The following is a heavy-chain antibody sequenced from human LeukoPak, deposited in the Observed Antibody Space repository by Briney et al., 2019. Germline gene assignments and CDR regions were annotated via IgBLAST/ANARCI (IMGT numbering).Heavy chain of an antibody. CDR1: GFTFSSYA. D-gene: IGHD5-24*01. J-gene: IGHJ4*02. CDR3: AKWMRRDGYNFDD. Sequence: GGSLRLSCAASGFTFSSYAMNWVRQAPGKGLEWVSGISASGGSTYYADSVKGRFTISRDNSKNTLWLQMNSLRAEDTAVYYCAKWMRRDGYNFDDWGQATLVTVSS. V-gene: IGHV3-23*01. CDR2: ISASGGST.